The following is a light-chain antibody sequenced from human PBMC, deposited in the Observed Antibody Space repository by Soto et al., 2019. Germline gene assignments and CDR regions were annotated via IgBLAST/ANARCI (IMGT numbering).Light chain of an antibody. CDR3: QQCYTTPTT. Sequence: DIQMTQSPSSLSASVGDRVTITCRASQSIGNSLTWYQQKPGKAPKLLIYGSSTLQGGVPSRFSGSGPETDFALTSRSLQPEDFATYCFQQCYTTPTTFGQGTRLDIK. CDR2: GSS. J-gene: IGKJ5*01. V-gene: IGKV1-39*01. CDR1: QSIGNS.